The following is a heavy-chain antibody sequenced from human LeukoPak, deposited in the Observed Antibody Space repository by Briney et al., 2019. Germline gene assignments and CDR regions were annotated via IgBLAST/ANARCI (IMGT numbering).Heavy chain of an antibody. V-gene: IGHV4-61*02. D-gene: IGHD6-13*01. CDR2: IYTSGST. Sequence: SETLSLTCSVSGGSISSGSYYWSWIRQPAGKGLEWIGRIYTSGSTNYNPSLKSRVTISVDTSKNQFSLKLSSVTAADTAVYYCARKVLWSRQQLVLGFDYWGQGTLVTVSS. J-gene: IGHJ4*02. CDR3: ARKVLWSRQQLVLGFDY. CDR1: GGSISSGSYY.